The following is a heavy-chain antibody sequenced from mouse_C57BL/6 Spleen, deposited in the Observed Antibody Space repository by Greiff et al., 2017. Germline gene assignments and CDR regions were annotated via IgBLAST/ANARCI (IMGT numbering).Heavy chain of an antibody. J-gene: IGHJ3*01. D-gene: IGHD1-1*01. Sequence: EVQLVESGGGLVQPKGSLKLSCAASGFSFNTYAMNWVRQAPGKGLEWVARIRSKSNNYATYYAESVKDSFTISRDDSESMLYLQLNNLKTEDTAMYYCVSYYYGRSSAWFAYWGQGTLVTVSA. CDR2: IRSKSNNYAT. CDR3: VSYYYGRSSAWFAY. V-gene: IGHV10-1*01. CDR1: GFSFNTYA.